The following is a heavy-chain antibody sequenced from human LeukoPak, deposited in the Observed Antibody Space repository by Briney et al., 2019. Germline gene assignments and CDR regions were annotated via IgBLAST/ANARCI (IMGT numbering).Heavy chain of an antibody. J-gene: IGHJ6*03. CDR3: ARGPYGSGSYYPGYYYYYMDV. D-gene: IGHD3-10*01. CDR2: IGVPGDT. V-gene: IGHV3-13*01. CDR1: RFTFSNSD. Sequence: GGSLRLSCAASRFTFSNSDMHWVRQAPGKGLEWVSAIGVPGDTYYPDSVKGRFTISRENAKNSLYLQMNSLRAEDTAVYYCARGPYGSGSYYPGYYYYYMDVWGKGTTVTISS.